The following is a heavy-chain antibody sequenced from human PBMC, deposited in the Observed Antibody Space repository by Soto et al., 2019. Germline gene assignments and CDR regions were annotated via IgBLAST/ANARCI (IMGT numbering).Heavy chain of an antibody. D-gene: IGHD3-3*01. Sequence: SETLSLTCTVSGGSISSYYWSWIRQPPGKGLEWIGYIYYSGSTNYNPSLKSRVTISVDPSKNQFSLKLSSVTAADTAVYYCARGYDFWSGYYNELMYYFDYWGQGTLVTVSS. V-gene: IGHV4-59*01. CDR3: ARGYDFWSGYYNELMYYFDY. CDR1: GGSISSYY. CDR2: IYYSGST. J-gene: IGHJ4*02.